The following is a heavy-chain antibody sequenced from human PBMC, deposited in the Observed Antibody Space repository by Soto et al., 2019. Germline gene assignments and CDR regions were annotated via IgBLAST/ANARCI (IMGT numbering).Heavy chain of an antibody. J-gene: IGHJ4*02. Sequence: SETLSLPCAVYGGSFSGYYWSWIRQPPGKGLEWIGEINHSGSTNYNPSLKSRVTISVDTSKNQFSLKLSSVTAADTAVYYCARAPLYYGSGSYFDYWGQGTLVTVSS. CDR2: INHSGST. CDR1: GGSFSGYY. V-gene: IGHV4-34*01. CDR3: ARAPLYYGSGSYFDY. D-gene: IGHD3-10*01.